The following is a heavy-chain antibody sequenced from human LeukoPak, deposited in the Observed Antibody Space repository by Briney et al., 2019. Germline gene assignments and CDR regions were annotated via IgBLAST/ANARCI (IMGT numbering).Heavy chain of an antibody. V-gene: IGHV3-30-3*01. CDR2: ISYDGSNK. Sequence: PGRSLRLSCAASGFTFSSYAMHWVRQAPGKGLEWVAVISYDGSNKYYADSVKGRFTISRDNSKNTLYLQMNSLRAEDTAVYYCARERGVPAEWNSGWYPGAFDIWGQGTMVTVSS. D-gene: IGHD6-19*01. CDR3: ARERGVPAEWNSGWYPGAFDI. J-gene: IGHJ3*02. CDR1: GFTFSSYA.